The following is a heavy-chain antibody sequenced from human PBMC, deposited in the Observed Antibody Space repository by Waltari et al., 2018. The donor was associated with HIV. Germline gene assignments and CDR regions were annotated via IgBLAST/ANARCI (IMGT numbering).Heavy chain of an antibody. CDR3: ARFRGSMLDY. CDR1: GFPFSDYY. Sequence: QVQLVESGGGLVRPGGSLRLSCAASGFPFSDYYMSWIRQAPGKGLEWISYISSSASTKNYADSVKGRFTAARDNAKNSLYLQMNSLRAEDTAVYYCARFRGSMLDYWGQGTLVTVSS. D-gene: IGHD3-16*01. V-gene: IGHV3-11*01. J-gene: IGHJ4*02. CDR2: ISSSASTK.